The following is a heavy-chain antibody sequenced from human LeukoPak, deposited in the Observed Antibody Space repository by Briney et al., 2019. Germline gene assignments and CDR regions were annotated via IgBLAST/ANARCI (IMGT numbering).Heavy chain of an antibody. V-gene: IGHV3-30*18. J-gene: IGHJ4*02. D-gene: IGHD2-15*01. Sequence: PGGSLRLSCAASGFTFSSYGMHWVRQAPGKGLEWVAVMSYDGSNKYYADSVKGRFTISRDNSKNTLYLQMNSLRAEDTAVYYCAKAYCSSGACSLDYWGQGTLVTVSS. CDR1: GFTFSSYG. CDR3: AKAYCSSGACSLDY. CDR2: MSYDGSNK.